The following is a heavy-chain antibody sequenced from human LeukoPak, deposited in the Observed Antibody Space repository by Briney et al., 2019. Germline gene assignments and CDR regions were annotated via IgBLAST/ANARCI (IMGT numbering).Heavy chain of an antibody. J-gene: IGHJ6*03. Sequence: GASVRVSCTASGGTFSSYAISWVRQAPGHGLEAMGGIIPIFGTANYAQTFQGRVTITTDESTSTAYMELSSLRSEDTAVYYCARSGEGIYYYYMDVWGKGTTVTVSS. CDR1: GGTFSSYA. CDR2: IIPIFGTA. CDR3: ARSGEGIYYYYMDV. V-gene: IGHV1-69*05. D-gene: IGHD1-1*01.